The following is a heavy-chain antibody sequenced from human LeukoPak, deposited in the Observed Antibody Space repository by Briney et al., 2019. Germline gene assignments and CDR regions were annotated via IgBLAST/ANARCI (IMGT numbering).Heavy chain of an antibody. D-gene: IGHD4-17*01. Sequence: GGSLRLSCAASGFSFSTYSMSWVRQAPGKGLEWLSYISSSSSTIYYADSVKGRFTISRDNAKNSLFLQMNSLRAEDTAVYYCARDHMTTVTNYHYYYMDVWGKGTTVTVSS. V-gene: IGHV3-48*01. CDR2: ISSSSSTI. J-gene: IGHJ6*03. CDR1: GFSFSTYS. CDR3: ARDHMTTVTNYHYYYMDV.